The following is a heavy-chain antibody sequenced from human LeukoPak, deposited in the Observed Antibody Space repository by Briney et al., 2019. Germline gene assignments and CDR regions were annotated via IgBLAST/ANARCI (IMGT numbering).Heavy chain of an antibody. J-gene: IGHJ5*02. D-gene: IGHD2-15*01. V-gene: IGHV3-23*01. CDR1: GFTFSSYA. Sequence: GGSLRLSCAASGFTFSSYAMTWVRQAPGKGLEWVSSISGSGGSTYYADSVKGRFTISRDNSKNTLYLQMNSLRAEDTAVYYCAKDAGYCSGGSCYLNWFDPWGQGTLVTVSS. CDR3: AKDAGYCSGGSCYLNWFDP. CDR2: ISGSGGST.